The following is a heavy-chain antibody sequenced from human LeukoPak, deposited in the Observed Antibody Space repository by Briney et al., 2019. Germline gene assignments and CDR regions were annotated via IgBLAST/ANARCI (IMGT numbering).Heavy chain of an antibody. D-gene: IGHD5-18*01. V-gene: IGHV3-7*05. CDR3: ARAAYSHEGLDV. J-gene: IGHJ6*02. CDR1: GFTFSTYW. CDR2: IRQDGSEK. Sequence: GGSLRLSCAASGFTFSTYWMTWVRQAPGKGLEWVANIRQDGSEKKYVDSVKGRLTISRDNAENSLALQMNSLRGEDTAVYYCARAAYSHEGLDVWGQGTTVTVFS.